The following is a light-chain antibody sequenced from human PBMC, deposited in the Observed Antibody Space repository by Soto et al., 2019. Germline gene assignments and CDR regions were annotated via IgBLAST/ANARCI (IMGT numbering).Light chain of an antibody. CDR2: TAS. J-gene: IGKJ1*01. CDR1: QSISSH. CDR3: QQSYSALVA. Sequence: DIRMTQSPSSLSASVGDTVTITCRASQSISSHLNWYQQKPGKAPNLLMYTASNLQSGVPSRFSGSGSGTDFTLTISSLQPEDFATYYCQQSYSALVAFGQGTKVDIK. V-gene: IGKV1-39*01.